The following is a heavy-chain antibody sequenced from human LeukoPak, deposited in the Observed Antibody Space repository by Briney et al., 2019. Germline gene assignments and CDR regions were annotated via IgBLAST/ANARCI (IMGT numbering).Heavy chain of an antibody. V-gene: IGHV1-2*02. CDR1: GYTFSDYY. J-gene: IGHJ3*02. Sequence: ASVKGSCKASGYTFSDYYLHWVRHAPGHGLEWMGWINPHSGGTHYAQKFPGRVTMTRDTSISTAYMELSSLRSDDTAVYFCAREIVATIGGAFDIWGQGTMVTVSS. D-gene: IGHD5-12*01. CDR3: AREIVATIGGAFDI. CDR2: INPHSGGT.